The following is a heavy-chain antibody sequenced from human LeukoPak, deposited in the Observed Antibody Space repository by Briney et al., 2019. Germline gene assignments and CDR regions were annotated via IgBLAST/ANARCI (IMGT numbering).Heavy chain of an antibody. J-gene: IGHJ4*02. Sequence: PGGSLRLSCVASGFTFSSYVMGWVRQAPGKGLEWVSIISGSGASTYYADSVKGRFTISRDNSKNTLYLQMNSLRAEDTAIYYCVKESPTFDYWGQGTLVTVSS. V-gene: IGHV3-23*01. CDR3: VKESPTFDY. CDR2: ISGSGAST. CDR1: GFTFSSYV.